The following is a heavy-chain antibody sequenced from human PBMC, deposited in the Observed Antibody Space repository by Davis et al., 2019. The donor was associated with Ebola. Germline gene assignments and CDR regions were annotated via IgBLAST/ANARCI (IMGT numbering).Heavy chain of an antibody. CDR1: GYTFTSYY. CDR3: AREGFVDTAMVLYYYYGMDV. CDR2: INPSGGST. D-gene: IGHD5-18*01. Sequence: AASVKVSCKASGYTFTSYYMHWVRQAPGQELEWMGIINPSGGSTSYAQKFQGRVTMTRDTSTSTVYMELSSLRSEDTAVYYCAREGFVDTAMVLYYYYGMDVWGQGTTVTVSS. J-gene: IGHJ6*02. V-gene: IGHV1-46*03.